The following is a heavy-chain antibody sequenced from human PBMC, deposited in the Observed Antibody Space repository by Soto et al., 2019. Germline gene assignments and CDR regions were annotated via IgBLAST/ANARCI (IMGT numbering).Heavy chain of an antibody. CDR3: VRDGSTGWHFDS. CDR1: GGSISSGDYY. D-gene: IGHD6-19*01. J-gene: IGHJ4*02. CDR2: IYYSGST. V-gene: IGHV4-30-4*01. Sequence: SETLSLTCTVSGGSISSGDYYWSWIRQPPGKGLEWIGYIYYSGSTYYNPSLKSRVTISVDTSKNQFSLKLSSVTAEDTAVYYCVRDGSTGWHFDSWGQGTLVTVSS.